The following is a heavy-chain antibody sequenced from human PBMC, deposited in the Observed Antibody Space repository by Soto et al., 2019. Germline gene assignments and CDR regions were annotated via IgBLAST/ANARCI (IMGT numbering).Heavy chain of an antibody. V-gene: IGHV4-39*01. CDR3: ARRAAIAARPYYYYYYKDV. Sequence: PSETLSLTCTVSGGSISSSSYYWGWIRQPPGKGLEWIGSIYYSGSTYYNPSLKSRVTISVDTSKNQFSLKLSSVTAADTAVYYCARRAAIAARPYYYYYYKDVWGKGTTVTVSS. D-gene: IGHD6-13*01. J-gene: IGHJ6*03. CDR1: GGSISSSSYY. CDR2: IYYSGST.